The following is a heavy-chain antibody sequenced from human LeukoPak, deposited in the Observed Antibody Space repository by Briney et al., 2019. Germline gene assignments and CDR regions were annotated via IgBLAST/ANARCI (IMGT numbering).Heavy chain of an antibody. V-gene: IGHV3-23*01. CDR1: GFTFSSVT. J-gene: IGHJ5*02. CDR2: IGGRGGST. Sequence: GGSLRLSCAASGFTFSSVTMTWVRQAPGKGLEWVSAIGGRGGSTYYADSLEGRFTIARDNSKDMVYLQMNSLKVEDTAIYYCGKEGGAWGQGTKVTVSS. D-gene: IGHD3-16*01. CDR3: GKEGGA.